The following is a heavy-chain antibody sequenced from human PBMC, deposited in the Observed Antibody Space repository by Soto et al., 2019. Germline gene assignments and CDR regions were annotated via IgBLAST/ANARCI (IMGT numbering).Heavy chain of an antibody. Sequence: QVQLQESGPRLVKPSETLSLTCSVSGSSFSNFYWSWIRQPAGKGLAWIGRIYTSGATSYSPSLKSRVTMSVDTSQTQMSLSERSVTSSDTGVYFCERGGIELSCAFDYWGPGILATASS. CDR3: ERGGIELSCAFDY. V-gene: IGHV4-4*07. D-gene: IGHD2-21*01. CDR2: IYTSGAT. CDR1: GSSFSNFY. J-gene: IGHJ4*02.